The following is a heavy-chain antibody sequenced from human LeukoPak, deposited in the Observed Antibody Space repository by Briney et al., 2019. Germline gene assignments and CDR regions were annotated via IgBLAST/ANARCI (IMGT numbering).Heavy chain of an antibody. CDR3: ARGRRYSYGYYYYYYYMDV. J-gene: IGHJ6*03. CDR1: GYAFTSYD. CDR2: MNLNSGNT. V-gene: IGHV1-8*01. D-gene: IGHD5-18*01. Sequence: ASVKVSCKASGYAFTSYDINWVRQATGQGLEWMGWMNLNSGNTGYAQKFQGRVTMTRNTSISTAYMELSSLRSEDTAVYYCARGRRYSYGYYYYYYYMDVWGKGTTVTVSS.